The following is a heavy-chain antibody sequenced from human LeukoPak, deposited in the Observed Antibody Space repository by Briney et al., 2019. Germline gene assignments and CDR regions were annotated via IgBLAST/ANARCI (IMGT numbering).Heavy chain of an antibody. CDR3: TKDPNGDYIGAFDP. Sequence: GGSLRLSCAASGFSFSSFAMTWVRQAPGKGLEWVSSITGGHYATYNTDSVKGRYTISRDNAKNTLYLQMNSLRADDTAIYYCTKDPNGDYIGAFDPWGQGTLVTVSS. J-gene: IGHJ5*02. CDR2: ITGGHYAT. CDR1: GFSFSSFA. D-gene: IGHD4-17*01. V-gene: IGHV3-23*01.